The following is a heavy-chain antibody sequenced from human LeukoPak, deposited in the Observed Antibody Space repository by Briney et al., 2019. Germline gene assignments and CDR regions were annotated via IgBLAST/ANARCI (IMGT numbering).Heavy chain of an antibody. CDR2: IKQDGSEK. J-gene: IGHJ4*02. CDR1: GFTFSSYW. CDR3: ARDYYGSGRGAYYFDY. Sequence: GGSLRLSCAASGFTFSSYWMSWVCQAPGKGLEWVANIKQDGSEKYYVDSVKGRFTISRDNAKNSLYLQMNSLRAEDTAVYYCARDYYGSGRGAYYFDYWGQGTLVTVSS. V-gene: IGHV3-7*01. D-gene: IGHD3-10*01.